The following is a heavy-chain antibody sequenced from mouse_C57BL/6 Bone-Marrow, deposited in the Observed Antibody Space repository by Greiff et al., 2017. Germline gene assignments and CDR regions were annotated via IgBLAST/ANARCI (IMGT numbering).Heavy chain of an antibody. CDR1: GYTFTSYG. Sequence: QVQLQQSGAELARPGASVKLSCKASGYTFTSYGISWVKQRTGQGLEWIGEIYPRSGNTYYNEKFKGKATLTADKSSSTAYMELRSLTAEDSAVSVCARETVGAHWYFDVGGTGTTVTVSS. V-gene: IGHV1-81*01. D-gene: IGHD1-1*01. J-gene: IGHJ1*03. CDR2: IYPRSGNT. CDR3: ARETVGAHWYFDV.